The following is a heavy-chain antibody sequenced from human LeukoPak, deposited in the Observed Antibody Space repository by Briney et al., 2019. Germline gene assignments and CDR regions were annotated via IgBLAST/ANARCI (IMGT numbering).Heavy chain of an antibody. J-gene: IGHJ3*02. V-gene: IGHV1-8*01. CDR2: MNPNSGNT. D-gene: IGHD6-19*01. CDR1: GYTFTSYD. Sequence: ASVKVSCKASGYTFTSYDINWVRQATGQGLEWMGWMNPNSGNTGYAQKFQGRVTMTRNTSISTAYMELSSLRSEDTAVYYCARDHHHSSGWYVPRNDAFISGAKGQWSPSLQ. CDR3: ARDHHHSSGWYVPRNDAFIS.